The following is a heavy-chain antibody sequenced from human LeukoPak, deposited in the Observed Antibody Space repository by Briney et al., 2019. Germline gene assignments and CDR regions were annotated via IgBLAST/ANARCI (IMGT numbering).Heavy chain of an antibody. J-gene: IGHJ6*03. Sequence: ASVKVSCKASGYTFTSYYMHWVRQAPGQGLEWMGWINTNTGNPTYAQGFTGRFVFSLDTSVSTAYLQISSLKAEDTAVYYCARGSRLGTGYYYYYYYMDVWDKGTTVTVSS. CDR3: ARGSRLGTGYYYYYYYMDV. D-gene: IGHD3/OR15-3a*01. V-gene: IGHV7-4-1*02. CDR2: INTNTGNP. CDR1: GYTFTSYY.